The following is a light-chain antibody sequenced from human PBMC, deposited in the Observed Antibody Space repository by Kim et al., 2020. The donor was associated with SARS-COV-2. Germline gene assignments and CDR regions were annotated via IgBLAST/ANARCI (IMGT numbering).Light chain of an antibody. V-gene: IGLV3-19*01. J-gene: IGLJ2*01. CDR3: QSRDSSGKVV. CDR1: SLRIYY. Sequence: SSELTQDPAVSVASGQTVRITCQGDSLRIYYATWYQQKPGQAPVVIIYGKNNRPSGIPDRFSGSSSGNTASLTITGAQAEDEGDYYCQSRDSSGKVVFGGGTQLTVL. CDR2: GKN.